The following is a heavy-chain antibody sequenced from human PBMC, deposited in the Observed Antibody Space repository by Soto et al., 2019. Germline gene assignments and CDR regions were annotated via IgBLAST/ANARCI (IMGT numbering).Heavy chain of an antibody. CDR1: GGSISSSSYH. V-gene: IGHV4-39*01. J-gene: IGHJ6*02. Sequence: SETLSLTCTASGGSISSSSYHWGWIRQPPGKGLEWIGNVYYGGSTYYNPSLKSRVTISVETSKSQFSLKLSSVTAADTAVYYCAGGDYYHSSGYYFYYYTMDVWGQGTTVTVS. CDR2: VYYGGST. D-gene: IGHD3-22*01. CDR3: AGGDYYHSSGYYFYYYTMDV.